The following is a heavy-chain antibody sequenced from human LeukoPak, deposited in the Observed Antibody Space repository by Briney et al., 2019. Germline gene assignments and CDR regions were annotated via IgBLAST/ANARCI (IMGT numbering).Heavy chain of an antibody. J-gene: IGHJ4*02. D-gene: IGHD2-15*01. V-gene: IGHV3-74*01. CDR2: INSDGSST. CDR1: VFTFCSYW. CDR3: ARDFLSPSHCSGGSCYSAYYFDY. Sequence: GGSLRVSCAATVFTFCSYWMHSVRQAPGKGLVWVSRINSDGSSTSYADSVKGRFTISRDNGRITLYLQMNSLRAEDTAVYYCARDFLSPSHCSGGSCYSAYYFDYWGQGTLVTVSS.